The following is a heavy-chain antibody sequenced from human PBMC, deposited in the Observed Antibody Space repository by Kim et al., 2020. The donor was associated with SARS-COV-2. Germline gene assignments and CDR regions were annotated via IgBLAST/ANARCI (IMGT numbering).Heavy chain of an antibody. Sequence: PSLKSRVTISVDTSKNQFSLKLSSVTAADTAVYYCARSTDFWSGYFFDYWGQGTLVTVSS. J-gene: IGHJ4*02. V-gene: IGHV4-39*01. CDR3: ARSTDFWSGYFFDY. D-gene: IGHD3-3*01.